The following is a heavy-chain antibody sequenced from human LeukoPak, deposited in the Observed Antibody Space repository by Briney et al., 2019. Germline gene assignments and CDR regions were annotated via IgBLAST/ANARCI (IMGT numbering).Heavy chain of an antibody. CDR3: ASKWRDPVY. Sequence: GGSLRLSCAASGFTFSSYGMSWVRQAPGKGLEWVSYISSSSSTIYYADSVKGRFTISRDNAKNSLYLQMNSLRVEDTAVYFCASKWRDPVYWGQGALVTVSS. J-gene: IGHJ4*02. CDR2: ISSSSSTI. CDR1: GFTFSSYG. D-gene: IGHD5-12*01. V-gene: IGHV3-48*04.